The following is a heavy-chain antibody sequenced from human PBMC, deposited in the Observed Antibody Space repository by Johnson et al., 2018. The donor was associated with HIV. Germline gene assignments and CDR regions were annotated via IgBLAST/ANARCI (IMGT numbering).Heavy chain of an antibody. Sequence: VQLVESGGGLVQPGGSLRLSCAASGFTFSSYAMSWVRQAPGKGLEWVSAISGSGGSTYYADSVKGRFTISRDNSKNTLFLQMNSLRAEDTAVYYCARGFGQLRFFDIWGQGTMVTVSS. V-gene: IGHV3-23*04. CDR3: ARGFGQLRFFDI. CDR2: ISGSGGST. D-gene: IGHD3-10*01. CDR1: GFTFSSYA. J-gene: IGHJ3*02.